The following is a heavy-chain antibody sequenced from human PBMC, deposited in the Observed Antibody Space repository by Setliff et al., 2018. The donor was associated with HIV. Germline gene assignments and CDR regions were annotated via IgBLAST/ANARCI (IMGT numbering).Heavy chain of an antibody. CDR2: IKQDGSEK. J-gene: IGHJ4*02. Sequence: GSLRLSCAASGFNIVTYSMTWVRQAPGKGLEWVANIKQDGSEKYYVDSVRGRFTISRDNAKNSLYLQMNSLRPEDTAIYYCAKDPPRRYSSSRSEFDYWGQGTLVTVSS. CDR1: GFNIVTYS. V-gene: IGHV3-7*03. D-gene: IGHD6-13*01. CDR3: AKDPPRRYSSSRSEFDY.